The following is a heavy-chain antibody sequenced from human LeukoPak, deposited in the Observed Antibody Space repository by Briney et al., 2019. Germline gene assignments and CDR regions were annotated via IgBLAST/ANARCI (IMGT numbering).Heavy chain of an antibody. CDR3: SKGQEVDDGVFES. J-gene: IGHJ4*02. Sequence: KPGGSLRLSCAASGFTFSDYYMSWIRQAPGKGLEWVSYISGSSTHTNYADSVKGRFTTSRDNAKKSLYLQMNNLSAGDTATYFCSKGQEVDDGVFESWGRGTLVTVSS. V-gene: IGHV3-11*05. CDR2: ISGSSTHT. CDR1: GFTFSDYY. D-gene: IGHD1-1*01.